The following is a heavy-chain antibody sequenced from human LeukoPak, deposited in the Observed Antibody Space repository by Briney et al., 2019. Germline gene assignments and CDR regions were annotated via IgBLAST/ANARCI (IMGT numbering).Heavy chain of an antibody. J-gene: IGHJ4*02. D-gene: IGHD3-3*02. Sequence: GASVKVSCKASGYTFTSYAMHWVRQAPGQRLEWMGWINAGNGNTKYSQKFQGRVTITRDTSASTAYMELSSPRSEDTAVYYCARAPFLEWLLNYWDQGTLVTVSS. CDR1: GYTFTSYA. CDR2: INAGNGNT. V-gene: IGHV1-3*01. CDR3: ARAPFLEWLLNY.